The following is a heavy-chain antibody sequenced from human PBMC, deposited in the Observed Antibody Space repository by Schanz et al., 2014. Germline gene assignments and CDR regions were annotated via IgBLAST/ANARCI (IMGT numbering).Heavy chain of an antibody. J-gene: IGHJ4*02. V-gene: IGHV1-46*01. D-gene: IGHD2-2*01. CDR1: GYTFVSYS. CDR3: ARAPASCSSDSSYLETPFDY. CDR2: IIPSGGGA. Sequence: QVQLVQSGAEVKKPGASVKVSCKASGYTFVSYSMHWVRQAPGQGLEWMGIIIPSGGGASYALRFQDRVTVTRDTARSTVYMDMSSLRSEDTAVYYYARAPASCSSDSSYLETPFDYWGQRTLVTVSS.